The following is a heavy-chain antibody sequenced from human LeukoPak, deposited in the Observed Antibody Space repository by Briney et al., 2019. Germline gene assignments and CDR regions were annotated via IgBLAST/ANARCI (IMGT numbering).Heavy chain of an antibody. CDR3: AKDHGSSDWYYFDY. J-gene: IGHJ4*02. CDR1: GFTFSSYA. Sequence: GGSLRLFCAASGFTFSSYAMHWVRQAPGKGLEWVAFIHYDGSNNYYADSVKGRFTISRDNSKNTLYLQMNTLRADDTAVYYCAKDHGSSDWYYFDYWGRGTLVTVSS. D-gene: IGHD6-13*01. CDR2: IHYDGSNN. V-gene: IGHV3-30*02.